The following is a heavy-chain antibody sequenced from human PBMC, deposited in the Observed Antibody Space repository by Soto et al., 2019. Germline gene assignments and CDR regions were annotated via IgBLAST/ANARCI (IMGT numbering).Heavy chain of an antibody. CDR3: ARDLLWFGDGGSLCFDY. CDR2: ISAYNGNT. Sequence: ASVKVSCKASGYTFTSYGISWVRQAPGQGLEWMGWISAYNGNTNYAQKLQGRVTMTTDTSTSTAYMELRSLRSDDTAVYYCARDLLWFGDGGSLCFDYWGQGTLVTVSS. D-gene: IGHD3-10*01. J-gene: IGHJ4*02. V-gene: IGHV1-18*01. CDR1: GYTFTSYG.